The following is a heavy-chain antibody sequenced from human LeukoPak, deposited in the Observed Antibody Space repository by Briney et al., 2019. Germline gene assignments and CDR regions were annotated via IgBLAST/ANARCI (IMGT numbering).Heavy chain of an antibody. CDR2: IYTSGST. D-gene: IGHD3-9*01. Sequence: KTSETLSLTCTVSGNSISSGDNYWSWIRQPAGKGLEWIGRIYTSGSTNYNPSLKSRVTISVDTSKNQFSLKLSSVTAADTAVYYCARSYYDILERRDDDAFDIWGQGTMVTVSS. CDR3: ARSYYDILERRDDDAFDI. J-gene: IGHJ3*02. V-gene: IGHV4-61*02. CDR1: GNSISSGDNY.